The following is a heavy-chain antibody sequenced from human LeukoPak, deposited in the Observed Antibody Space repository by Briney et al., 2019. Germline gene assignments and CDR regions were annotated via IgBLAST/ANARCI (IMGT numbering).Heavy chain of an antibody. V-gene: IGHV3-21*04. CDR3: ARELRYFDWLPEGYFDL. J-gene: IGHJ2*01. Sequence: GGSLRLSCAASGFTFSSYSMKWVRQAPGKGLEWVSFISSSSSYIYYADSVKGRFTISRDNAKNTLYLQMNSLRAEDTAVYYCARELRYFDWLPEGYFDLWGRGTLVTVSS. CDR2: ISSSSSYI. D-gene: IGHD3-9*01. CDR1: GFTFSSYS.